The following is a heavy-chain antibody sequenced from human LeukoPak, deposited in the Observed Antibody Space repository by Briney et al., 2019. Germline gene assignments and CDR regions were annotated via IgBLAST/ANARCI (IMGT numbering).Heavy chain of an antibody. Sequence: ASVNVSCKASRGTFSSYAISWVRQAPGQGLEWMGGIIPIFGTANYAQKFQGRVTITADESTSTAYMELSSLRSEDTAVYYCARDTSAAAGTSWYYFDYWGQGALVTVSS. D-gene: IGHD6-13*01. CDR2: IIPIFGTA. CDR1: RGTFSSYA. CDR3: ARDTSAAAGTSWYYFDY. V-gene: IGHV1-69*13. J-gene: IGHJ4*02.